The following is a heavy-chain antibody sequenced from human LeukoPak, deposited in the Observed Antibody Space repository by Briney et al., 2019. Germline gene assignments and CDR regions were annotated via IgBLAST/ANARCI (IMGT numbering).Heavy chain of an antibody. CDR1: GFPFSTYS. CDR2: SSSSGRAI. D-gene: IGHD4-17*01. J-gene: IGHJ4*02. CDR3: ARDKGNDYGTYDN. Sequence: PGGSLRLSCAASGFPFSTYSMHWVRQTPGKGLEWVSYSSSSGRAIYYADSVRGRFTMSRDNAKNSLFLRMDSLRDEDTAVYYCARDKGNDYGTYDNWGQGTLVTVSS. V-gene: IGHV3-48*02.